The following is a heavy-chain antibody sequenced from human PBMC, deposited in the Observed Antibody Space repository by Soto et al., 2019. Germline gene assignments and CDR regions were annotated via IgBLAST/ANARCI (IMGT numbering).Heavy chain of an antibody. J-gene: IGHJ4*02. CDR1: GYTFTTYY. Sequence: QVQLVQSGAEVKRPGASVKVSCKASGYTFTTYYIHWVRQAPGQGLEWMAVINPSDGSTTYAQKCQGRVTLSRETSTSTGCRDLGSLTSEDTAVSFCPRDPGGSYFDCWGQGTLVTVSS. CDR2: INPSDGST. CDR3: PRDPGGSYFDC. D-gene: IGHD1-26*01. V-gene: IGHV1-46*03.